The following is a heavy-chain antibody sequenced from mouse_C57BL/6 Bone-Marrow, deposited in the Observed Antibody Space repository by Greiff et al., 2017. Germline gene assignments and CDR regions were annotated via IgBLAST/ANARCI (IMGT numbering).Heavy chain of an antibody. CDR1: GYAFTNYL. J-gene: IGHJ3*01. CDR3: ARSKNWDSWFAY. V-gene: IGHV1-54*01. D-gene: IGHD4-1*01. Sequence: QVQLQQSGAELVRPGTSVKVSCKASGYAFTNYLIEWVKQRPGQGLEWIGVINPGSGGTNYNEKFKGKATLTADKSSRTAYMQLSSLTSEDSAVYCCARSKNWDSWFAYWGQGTLVPVSA. CDR2: INPGSGGT.